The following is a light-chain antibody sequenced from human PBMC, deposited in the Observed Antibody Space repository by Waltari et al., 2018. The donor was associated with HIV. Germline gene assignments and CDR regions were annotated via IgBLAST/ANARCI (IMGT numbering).Light chain of an antibody. Sequence: DIQMTPSPSSLSASVGDIVTLTCRASQNINSYLNWYQQRPGKAPELLIYATSSLQSGVPSRFSGSGSGTDFTLTISSLQPEDFATYYCQQSYSTPWTFGPGTKVDVK. J-gene: IGKJ3*01. CDR3: QQSYSTPWT. V-gene: IGKV1-39*01. CDR2: ATS. CDR1: QNINSY.